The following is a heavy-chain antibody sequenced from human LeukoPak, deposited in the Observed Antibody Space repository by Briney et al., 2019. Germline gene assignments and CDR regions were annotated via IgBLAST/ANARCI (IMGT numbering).Heavy chain of an antibody. CDR3: ARADGDYDSEYFQH. CDR1: GYTLTELS. V-gene: IGHV1-18*01. CDR2: ISAYNGNT. J-gene: IGHJ1*01. D-gene: IGHD4-17*01. Sequence: GASVKVSCKVSGYTLTELSMHWVRQAPGQGLEWMGCISAYNGNTNYAQKLQGRVTMTTDTSTSTAYMELRSLRSDDTAVYYCARADGDYDSEYFQHWGQGTLVTVSS.